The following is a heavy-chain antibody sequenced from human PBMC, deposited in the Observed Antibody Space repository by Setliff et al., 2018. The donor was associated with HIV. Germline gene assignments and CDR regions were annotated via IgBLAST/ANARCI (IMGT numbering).Heavy chain of an antibody. CDR1: GFTFSSYG. J-gene: IGHJ6*02. D-gene: IGHD4-17*01. Sequence: GGSLRLSCAASGFTFSSYGMHWVRQAPGKGLEWVAFIRYDGSDKYYLDSVKGRFTISRDNSKNTLYLQMNNLRPEDTAVYYCAKDFQWSTVNTPLNYQYGMDVWGQGTTVTVSS. CDR2: IRYDGSDK. V-gene: IGHV3-30*02. CDR3: AKDFQWSTVNTPLNYQYGMDV.